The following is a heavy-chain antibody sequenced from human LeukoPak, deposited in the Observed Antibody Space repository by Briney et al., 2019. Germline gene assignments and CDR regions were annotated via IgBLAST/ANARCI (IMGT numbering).Heavy chain of an antibody. Sequence: PSETLSLTCAVYGGSFSGYYWSWLRQPPGKGLEWIGEINHSGSTNYNPSLKSRVTISVDTSKNQFSLKLSSVTAADTAVNYCARGVVGATTDYWDQGTLVTVSS. D-gene: IGHD1-26*01. J-gene: IGHJ4*02. CDR3: ARGVVGATTDY. CDR1: GGSFSGYY. CDR2: INHSGST. V-gene: IGHV4-34*01.